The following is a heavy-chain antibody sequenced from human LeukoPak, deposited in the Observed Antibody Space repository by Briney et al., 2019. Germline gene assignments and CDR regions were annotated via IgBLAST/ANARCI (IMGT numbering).Heavy chain of an antibody. CDR1: GGSISSSSYY. D-gene: IGHD3-10*01. V-gene: IGHV4-39*01. CDR3: ASTTGVVRGTYLV. Sequence: SETLSLTCTVSGGSISSSSYYWGWIRQPPGKGLEWIGSIYYSGSTYYNPSLKSRVTISVDTSKNQFSLKLSSVIAADTAVYYCASTTGVVRGTYLVWGQGTLVTVSS. CDR2: IYYSGST. J-gene: IGHJ4*02.